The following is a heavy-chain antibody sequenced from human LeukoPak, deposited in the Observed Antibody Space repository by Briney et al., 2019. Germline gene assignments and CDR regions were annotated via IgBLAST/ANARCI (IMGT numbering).Heavy chain of an antibody. V-gene: IGHV1-69*06. CDR2: IIPIFGTA. J-gene: IGHJ6*04. D-gene: IGHD3-10*01. Sequence: SVKVSCKASGGTFSSYAISWVRQAPGQGLEWMGGIIPIFGTANYAQKFQGRVTITADKSTSTAYMELSSLRSEDTAVYYCAMGGSGSHYNPPLDYGMDVWGKGTTVTVSS. CDR3: AMGGSGSHYNPPLDYGMDV. CDR1: GGTFSSYA.